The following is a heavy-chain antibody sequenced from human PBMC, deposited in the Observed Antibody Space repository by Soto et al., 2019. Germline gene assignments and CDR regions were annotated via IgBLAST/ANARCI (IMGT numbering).Heavy chain of an antibody. CDR1: GYTFTSYD. J-gene: IGHJ4*02. CDR3: ARSTNDYGDRH. V-gene: IGHV1-8*01. Sequence: QVQLVQSGAEVKKPGASVKVSCKASGYTFTSYDINWVRQATGQGLEWMGWMNPNIGNTGYAQKFQGRITMPRNTSISTAYMELSSLRSADTAVYYCARSTNDYGDRHWGQGTLVTVSS. D-gene: IGHD4-17*01. CDR2: MNPNIGNT.